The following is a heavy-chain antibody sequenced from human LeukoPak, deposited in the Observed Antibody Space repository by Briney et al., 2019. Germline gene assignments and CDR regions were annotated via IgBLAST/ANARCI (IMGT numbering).Heavy chain of an antibody. D-gene: IGHD1-26*01. CDR1: GFTFSSYW. CDR3: ARVWPSIVGAPLPLDY. CDR2: IKQDGSEK. Sequence: GGSLRLSCAASGFTFSSYWMSWVRQAPGKGLEWVANIKQDGSEKYYVDSVKGRFTISRDNAKNSLYLQMNSLRAEDTAVYYCARVWPSIVGAPLPLDYWGQGTLVTVSS. V-gene: IGHV3-7*01. J-gene: IGHJ4*02.